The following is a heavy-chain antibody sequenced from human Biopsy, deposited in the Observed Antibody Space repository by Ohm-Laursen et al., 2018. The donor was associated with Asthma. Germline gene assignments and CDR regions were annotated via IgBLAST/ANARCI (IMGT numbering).Heavy chain of an antibody. CDR1: GYNFISFA. Sequence: ASVKVSCKSSGYNFISFAIHWVRQAPGQRLEWMGWVNTGNGDAKYSQKFQGRVTITRDTSASTAYMELRSLRSEDTATYYCARTYYDFLTGQVKDVFGVWGQGTMVTVSS. D-gene: IGHD3-9*01. V-gene: IGHV1-3*04. J-gene: IGHJ3*01. CDR3: ARTYYDFLTGQVKDVFGV. CDR2: VNTGNGDA.